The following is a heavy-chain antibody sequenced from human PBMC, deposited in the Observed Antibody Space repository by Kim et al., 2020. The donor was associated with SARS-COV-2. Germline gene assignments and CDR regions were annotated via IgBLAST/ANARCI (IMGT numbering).Heavy chain of an antibody. J-gene: IGHJ6*02. CDR3: ANLITMVRGVINLSYYGMDV. V-gene: IGHV3-30*18. CDR1: GFTFSSYG. Sequence: GGSLRLSCAASGFTFSSYGMHWVRQAPGNGLEWVAVISYDGSNKYYADSVKGRFTISRDNSKNTLYLQMNSLRAEDTAVYYCANLITMVRGVINLSYYGMDVWGQGTTVTVSS. D-gene: IGHD3-10*01. CDR2: ISYDGSNK.